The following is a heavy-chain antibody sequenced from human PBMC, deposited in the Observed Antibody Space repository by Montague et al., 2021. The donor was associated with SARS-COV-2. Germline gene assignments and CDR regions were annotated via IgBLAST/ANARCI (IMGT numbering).Heavy chain of an antibody. J-gene: IGHJ4*02. CDR2: INHSGST. CDR1: GGSFSGYY. D-gene: IGHD6-13*01. Sequence: SETLSLTSAVYGGSFSGYYWSWIRQPPGKGLEWIGEINHSGSTNYNPSLRSRVTISVDTSKNQFSLKLSSVTAADTAVYYCTRGDLRYSSSWYLDYWGQGTLVTVSS. V-gene: IGHV4-34*01. CDR3: TRGDLRYSSSWYLDY.